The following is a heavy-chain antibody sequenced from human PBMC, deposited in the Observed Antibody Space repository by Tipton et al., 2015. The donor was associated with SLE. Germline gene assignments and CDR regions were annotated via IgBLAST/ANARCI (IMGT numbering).Heavy chain of an antibody. CDR3: VRGEEQNYYYTDV. V-gene: IGHV4-59*01. Sequence: TLSLTCTVSGGSITSFYWSRIRQPPGKGLEWLGDIFYSGSTNYNPSLKSRLTISVDTSKNQFSLKLSSVTAADSAVYYCVRGEEQNYYYTDVWGKGTAVIVSS. CDR2: IFYSGST. D-gene: IGHD1/OR15-1a*01. J-gene: IGHJ6*03. CDR1: GGSITSFY.